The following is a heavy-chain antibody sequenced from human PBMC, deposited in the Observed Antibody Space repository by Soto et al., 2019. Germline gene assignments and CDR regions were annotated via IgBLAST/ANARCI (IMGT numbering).Heavy chain of an antibody. Sequence: SETLSLTCTVSGGSISSSSYYWGWIRQPPGKGLEWIGSIYYSGSTYYNPSLKSRVTISVDTSKNQFSLKLSSVTAADTAVYYCARAGDQLLYYFDYWGQGTLVTVSS. D-gene: IGHD2-2*01. V-gene: IGHV4-39*01. J-gene: IGHJ4*02. CDR3: ARAGDQLLYYFDY. CDR2: IYYSGST. CDR1: GGSISSSSYY.